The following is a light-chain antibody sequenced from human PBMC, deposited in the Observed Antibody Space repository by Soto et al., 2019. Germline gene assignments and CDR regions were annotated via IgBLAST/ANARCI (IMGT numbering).Light chain of an antibody. Sequence: EIVLTQSPATLSLSPGERATLSCRASQSISSSLAWYQQKPGQAPRLLIYGASNRATGIPARFSGSGSGTDFTLTISSLEPEDFAVYYCQQRHMWPITFGQGTRLEI. CDR2: GAS. CDR1: QSISSS. V-gene: IGKV3-11*01. CDR3: QQRHMWPIT. J-gene: IGKJ5*01.